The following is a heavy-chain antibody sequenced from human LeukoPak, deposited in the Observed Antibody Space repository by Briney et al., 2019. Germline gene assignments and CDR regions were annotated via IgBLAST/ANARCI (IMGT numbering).Heavy chain of an antibody. CDR3: ARDSDFVPTSDAFDI. CDR1: GFTFSSYW. CDR2: INSEGSST. Sequence: GGSLGLSCAASGFTFSSYWMHWARQAPGKGLVWVSRINSEGSSTRYADSVKGRFTISRDNAKNTLYLQMNSLRAEDTAVYYCARDSDFVPTSDAFDIWGQGTMVTVSS. J-gene: IGHJ3*02. D-gene: IGHD2-8*01. V-gene: IGHV3-74*01.